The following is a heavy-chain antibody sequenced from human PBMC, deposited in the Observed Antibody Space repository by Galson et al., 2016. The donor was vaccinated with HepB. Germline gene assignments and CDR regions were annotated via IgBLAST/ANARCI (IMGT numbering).Heavy chain of an antibody. CDR1: GGSISNSTW. CDR2: IYHSGST. Sequence: SETLSLTCAVSGGSISNSTWWSWVRQPPGKGLEWIGEIYHSGSTNYNPSLKSRVTMSVDKSNNQFSLNLRSVTAADTAVYYCARGLVVGTGGRHWGQGTLVIVSS. CDR3: ARGLVVGTGGRH. V-gene: IGHV4-4*02. J-gene: IGHJ4*02. D-gene: IGHD2-15*01.